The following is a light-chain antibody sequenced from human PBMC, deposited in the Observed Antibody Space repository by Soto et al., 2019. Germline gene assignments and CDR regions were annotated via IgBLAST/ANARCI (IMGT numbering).Light chain of an antibody. CDR3: HQYECFSLT. Sequence: DIQMTQSPSSLSASVGDSVTITCRASQGINKFLAWFQQKPGTAPKSLISTASRLQSGVPSRFSGSGSGTHFTLTINSLQPDGFATYDWHQYECFSLTFGGGTRVEVK. CDR2: TAS. V-gene: IGKV1-16*01. CDR1: QGINKF. J-gene: IGKJ4*01.